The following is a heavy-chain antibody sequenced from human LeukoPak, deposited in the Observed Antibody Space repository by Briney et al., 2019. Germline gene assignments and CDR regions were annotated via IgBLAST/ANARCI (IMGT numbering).Heavy chain of an antibody. D-gene: IGHD3-16*01. Sequence: SETLSLTCTFSGGSISSSNYYWGWIRQPPGKGLEWIGSFYNSGSTYYNPSLKSRVTISVDTSKSQFSLKRSSVTAADTAVYYCASPGGDGSSWGQGTLVTVSS. V-gene: IGHV4-39*01. CDR1: GGSISSSNYY. J-gene: IGHJ5*02. CDR2: FYNSGST. CDR3: ASPGGDGSS.